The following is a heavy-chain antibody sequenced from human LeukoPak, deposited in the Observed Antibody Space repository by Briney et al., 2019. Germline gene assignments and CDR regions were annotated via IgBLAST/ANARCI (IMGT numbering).Heavy chain of an antibody. CDR1: GYTFTSYY. Sequence: ASVKVSCKASGYTFTSYYMHWVRQAPGQGLEWMGIINPSGGSTSYAQKFQGRVTMTRDMSTSTVYMELSSLRSEDTAVYYCARDFSRWLQYDAFDIWGQGTVVTVSS. CDR2: INPSGGST. CDR3: ARDFSRWLQYDAFDI. J-gene: IGHJ3*02. V-gene: IGHV1-46*01. D-gene: IGHD5-24*01.